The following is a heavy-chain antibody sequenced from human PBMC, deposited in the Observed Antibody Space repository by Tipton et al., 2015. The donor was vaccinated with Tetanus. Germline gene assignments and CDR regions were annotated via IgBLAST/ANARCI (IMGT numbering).Heavy chain of an antibody. CDR2: ISPFTGDT. J-gene: IGHJ6*02. D-gene: IGHD6-19*01. CDR1: GYTFSNYG. V-gene: IGHV1-18*01. CDR3: ARDRAVPVQAYGTDV. Sequence: QLVQSGAEVKKPGASVKVSCKTSGYTFSNYGVSWVRQAPGRGLEWVGWISPFTGDTEYAQNLQDRLILTTDTSTATAYVEVRSLTSDDTAVYYCARDRAVPVQAYGTDVWGQGTSVTVSS.